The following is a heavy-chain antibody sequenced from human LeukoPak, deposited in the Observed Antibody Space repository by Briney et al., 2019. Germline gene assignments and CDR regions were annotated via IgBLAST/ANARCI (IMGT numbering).Heavy chain of an antibody. V-gene: IGHV4-59*01. CDR1: GGSISSYY. J-gene: IGHJ3*02. D-gene: IGHD4-23*01. CDR3: ARLDYGGTPDAFDI. CDR2: IYYSGST. Sequence: SETLSLTCTVSGGSISSYYWSWIRQPPGKGLEWIGYIYYSGSTNYNPSLKSRVTISVDTSKNQFSLKLSSVTAADTAVYYCARLDYGGTPDAFDIWGQGTMVIVSS.